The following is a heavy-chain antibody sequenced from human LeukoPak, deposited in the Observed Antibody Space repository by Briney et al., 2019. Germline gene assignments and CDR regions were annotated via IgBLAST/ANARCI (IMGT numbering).Heavy chain of an antibody. Sequence: GGSLRLSCAASGFTFSDYYMSWIRQAPGKGLEWVSYISSSGSYTNYADSVKGRFTISRDNAKNSLYLQMNSLRAEDTAVYYCARAVAGTGFPRDYWGQGTLVTVSS. CDR3: ARAVAGTGFPRDY. CDR2: ISSSGSYT. V-gene: IGHV3-11*06. CDR1: GFTFSDYY. D-gene: IGHD6-19*01. J-gene: IGHJ4*02.